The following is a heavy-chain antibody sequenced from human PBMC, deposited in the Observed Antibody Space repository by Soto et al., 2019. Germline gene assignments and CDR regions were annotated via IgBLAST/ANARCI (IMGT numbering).Heavy chain of an antibody. D-gene: IGHD3-3*01. CDR3: AREGRPYYDFWSGSTPYYGMDV. CDR1: GGSLSSGTYY. J-gene: IGHJ6*02. Sequence: SETLSLTCTVSGGSLSSGTYYWSWIRQPPGKGLEWIGYIYHSGSSQSNPSLKSRVTISIDTSKNQFSLELRSVTAADTAVYYCAREGRPYYDFWSGSTPYYGMDVWGQGTTVTVSS. CDR2: IYHSGSS. V-gene: IGHV4-30-4*01.